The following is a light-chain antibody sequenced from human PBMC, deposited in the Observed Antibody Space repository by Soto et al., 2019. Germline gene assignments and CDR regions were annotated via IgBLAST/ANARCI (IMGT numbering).Light chain of an antibody. J-gene: IGKJ2*01. V-gene: IGKV3-15*01. CDR2: GAS. Sequence: EIMMTQSPATLSVSPGERATLSCWSSQSISSNLAWYQHKRGQAPRLLFYGASTRTTGVPARFSGSGSGTGFTLNISSLQSEDFAIYYCQKYKSWPYTFGQGTKLEIK. CDR3: QKYKSWPYT. CDR1: QSISSN.